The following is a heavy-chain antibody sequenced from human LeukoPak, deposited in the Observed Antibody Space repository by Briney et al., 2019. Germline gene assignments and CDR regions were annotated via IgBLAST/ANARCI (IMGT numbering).Heavy chain of an antibody. D-gene: IGHD2-2*01. J-gene: IGHJ5*02. CDR3: ARDLGSCSSTSCQTNWFHP. CDR1: GFTLSTYW. CDR2: INTDGSGT. Sequence: PEGSLRLSCAASGFTLSTYWMSWVRQAPGKGLVWVSHINTDGSGTSYADSVKGRFTISRDNARNTLYLQMNSLRAEDTAVYYCARDLGSCSSTSCQTNWFHPWGQGTQVTVSS. V-gene: IGHV3-74*01.